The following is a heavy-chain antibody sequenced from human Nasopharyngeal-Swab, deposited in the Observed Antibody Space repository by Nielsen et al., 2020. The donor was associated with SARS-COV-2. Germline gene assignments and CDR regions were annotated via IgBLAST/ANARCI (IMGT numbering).Heavy chain of an antibody. Sequence: GESLKISCAASGFTFSSYSMHWVRQVPGKGPLWVAHIDSDGSSTTYADSVKGRFTISRDNAKNTLYLQMNSLRAEDTAVYYCARQRGGIVILTLDPWGQGTLVTVSS. CDR3: ARQRGGIVILTLDP. V-gene: IGHV3-74*01. CDR2: IDSDGSST. D-gene: IGHD3/OR15-3a*01. CDR1: GFTFSSYS. J-gene: IGHJ5*02.